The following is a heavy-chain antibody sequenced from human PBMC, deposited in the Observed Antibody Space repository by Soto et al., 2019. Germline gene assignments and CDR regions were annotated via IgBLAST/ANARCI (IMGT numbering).Heavy chain of an antibody. V-gene: IGHV3-49*03. CDR1: GFSFGDYA. Sequence: HPGGSLRLSCTASGFSFGDYAMSWFRQAPGKGLEWVGFIRSKAYGGTTEYAASVNGRFTISRDDSKSIAYLQINTLKTEDTAVYYCAIDSSGYNYYFDYWGQGTLVTVSS. D-gene: IGHD3-22*01. CDR2: IRSKAYGGTT. CDR3: AIDSSGYNYYFDY. J-gene: IGHJ4*02.